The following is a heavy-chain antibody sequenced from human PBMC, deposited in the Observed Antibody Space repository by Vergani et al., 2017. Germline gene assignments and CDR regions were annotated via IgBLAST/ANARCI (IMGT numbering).Heavy chain of an antibody. V-gene: IGHV4-61*01. D-gene: IGHD3-16*01. CDR1: GGSVSSGSYY. CDR3: ARGGGEPYYFDY. CDR2: IYYSGST. J-gene: IGHJ4*02. Sequence: QVQLQESGPGLVKPSETLSLTCTVSGGSVSSGSYYWSWIRQPPGKGLGWIGYIYYSGSTNYNPSLKSRVTISVDTSKNQFSLKLSSVTAADTAVYYCARGGGEPYYFDYWGQGTLVTVSS.